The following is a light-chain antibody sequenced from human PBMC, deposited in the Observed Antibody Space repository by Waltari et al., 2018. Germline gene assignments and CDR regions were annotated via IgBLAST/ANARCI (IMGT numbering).Light chain of an antibody. CDR2: GAS. Sequence: EIVMTQSPATLSVYPGERATISCRASQSVSNNLAWFQHKPGQAPRLLIYGASTRAAGIPARLSGSGSGADFTLTISSLQSEDFALYYCQQYNSWPLTFGGGTKVEIK. CDR1: QSVSNN. V-gene: IGKV3-15*01. J-gene: IGKJ4*01. CDR3: QQYNSWPLT.